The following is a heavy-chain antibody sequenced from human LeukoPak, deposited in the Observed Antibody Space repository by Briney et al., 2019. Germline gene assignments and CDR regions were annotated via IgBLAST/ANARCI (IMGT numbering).Heavy chain of an antibody. CDR1: GGSISSFY. CDR2: IYYGGST. D-gene: IGHD3-22*01. J-gene: IGHJ3*02. CDR3: ARHKNYYDGSGYYYAGAFDI. Sequence: SETLSLTCTVSGGSISSFYWSWIRQPPGKGLEWIGYIYYGGSTNYNPSLKSRVTISVDTSKNQFSLKLSSVTAADTAVYYCARHKNYYDGSGYYYAGAFDIWGQGTMVTVSS. V-gene: IGHV4-59*08.